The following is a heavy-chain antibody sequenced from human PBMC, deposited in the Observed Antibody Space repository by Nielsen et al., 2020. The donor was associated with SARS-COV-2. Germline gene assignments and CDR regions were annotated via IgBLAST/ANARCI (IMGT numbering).Heavy chain of an antibody. CDR2: VSWNSAYM. D-gene: IGHD1-14*01. CDR1: GFTFDDYA. CDR3: ARGTGHVDY. V-gene: IGHV3-9*01. J-gene: IGHJ4*02. Sequence: SLKISCAASGFTFDDYAMHWVRQVPGKGLEWVSDVSWNSAYMAYADSVKGRFTISRDNAKNTLYLQMNSLRAEDTGLYYCARGTGHVDYWGRGTLVTVSS.